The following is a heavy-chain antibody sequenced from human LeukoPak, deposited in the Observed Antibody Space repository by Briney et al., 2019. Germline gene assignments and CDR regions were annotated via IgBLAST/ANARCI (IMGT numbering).Heavy chain of an antibody. CDR2: IIPIFGTA. Sequence: SVKVSCKASVGTFSSYAISWVRQAPGQGLEWMGRIIPIFGTANYAQKFQGRVTITTDESTSTAYMELSSLRSEDTAVYYCARRRGSGSYYYDYWGQGTLVTVSS. CDR3: ARRRGSGSYYYDY. CDR1: VGTFSSYA. D-gene: IGHD3-10*01. V-gene: IGHV1-69*05. J-gene: IGHJ4*02.